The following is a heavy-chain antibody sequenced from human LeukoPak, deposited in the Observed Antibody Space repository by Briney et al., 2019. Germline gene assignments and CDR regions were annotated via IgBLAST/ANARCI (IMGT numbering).Heavy chain of an antibody. CDR2: TYYRSEWSN. D-gene: IGHD2/OR15-2a*01. CDR3: AKQTTSSKYYGLDV. Sequence: SQALSLTSVISGDSLSSTGATSKWIRQSPSRGLECLGRTYYRSEWSNQYAVSVRGRITINPDTSKNRFSLQLNSVTPEDTAVYYCAKQTTSSKYYGLDVWGQGTTVTVSS. V-gene: IGHV6-1*01. J-gene: IGHJ6*02. CDR1: GDSLSSTGAT.